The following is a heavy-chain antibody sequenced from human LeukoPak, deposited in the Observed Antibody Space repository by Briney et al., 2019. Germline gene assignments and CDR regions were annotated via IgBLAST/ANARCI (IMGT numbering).Heavy chain of an antibody. V-gene: IGHV4-34*01. D-gene: IGHD2-2*01. CDR1: GGSFSGYY. CDR2: INHSGRT. CDR3: SRDRSAASYYYYYYMDV. J-gene: IGHJ6*03. Sequence: KTSDTLSLTCAVYGGSFSGYYWSWIRQPTGKGLEWIGEINHSGRTNYNPSRKSPVTLSVDTHKNQFSLKMSPLTAPDTAVYYFSRDRSAASYYYYYYMDVWGKGTTVTVSS.